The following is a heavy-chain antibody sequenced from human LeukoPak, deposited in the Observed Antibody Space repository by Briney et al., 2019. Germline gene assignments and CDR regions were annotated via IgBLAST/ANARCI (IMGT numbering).Heavy chain of an antibody. CDR3: ATDTGATTGHYYYYYGMDV. J-gene: IGHJ6*02. D-gene: IGHD1-26*01. V-gene: IGHV1-24*01. Sequence: ASVNVSCKVSGYTLTELSMHWVRQAPGKGLEWMGGFDPEDGETIYAQKFQGRVTMTEDTSTDTAYMELSSLRSEDTAVYYCATDTGATTGHYYYYYGMDVWGQGTTVTVSS. CDR2: FDPEDGET. CDR1: GYTLTELS.